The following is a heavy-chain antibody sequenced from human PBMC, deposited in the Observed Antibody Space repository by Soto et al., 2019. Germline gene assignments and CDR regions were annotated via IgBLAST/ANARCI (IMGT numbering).Heavy chain of an antibody. J-gene: IGHJ4*02. CDR2: IYYNGNT. Sequence: PSETLSLTCTVSRGSISTYYWSWIRQPPGKGLECIGYIYYNGNTNYNPSLKSRVTISVDTSKSQFTLNLNSVTAADTAVYYCAKPGIVAAAGMAYFDYWGQGTLVTVSS. D-gene: IGHD6-13*01. CDR1: RGSISTYY. CDR3: AKPGIVAAAGMAYFDY. V-gene: IGHV4-59*08.